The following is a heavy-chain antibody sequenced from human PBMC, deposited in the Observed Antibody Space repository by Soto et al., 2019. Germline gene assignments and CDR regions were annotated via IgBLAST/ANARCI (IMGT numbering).Heavy chain of an antibody. J-gene: IGHJ4*02. Sequence: QVQLQESGPGLVKPSETLSLTCTVSGGSISSYYWSWIRQPPGKGLEWIGYVYYSGSTNYNPSLKRRLTISVAPSKTPFPLKLSSVTAADTAVYYCAGGPTWYYYAAGGQGTLVTVSS. D-gene: IGHD3-10*01. CDR2: VYYSGST. CDR3: AGGPTWYYYAA. V-gene: IGHV4-59*01. CDR1: GGSISSYY.